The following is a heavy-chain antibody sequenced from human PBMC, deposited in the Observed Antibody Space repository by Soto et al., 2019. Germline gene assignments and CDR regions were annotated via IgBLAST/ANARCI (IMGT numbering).Heavy chain of an antibody. CDR3: AKGGIAETGELDY. V-gene: IGHV3-23*01. D-gene: IGHD1-26*01. J-gene: IGHJ4*02. Sequence: EVQLLESGGGLVQPGGSLRLSCAASGFTFSTYAMTWVRQAPEKGLEWVSSFGHSGDGAYYADSVKGRFTISRDDSKSTLYLQMNSLGVEDTATYYCAKGGIAETGELDYWGQGGPVTVSS. CDR1: GFTFSTYA. CDR2: FGHSGDGA.